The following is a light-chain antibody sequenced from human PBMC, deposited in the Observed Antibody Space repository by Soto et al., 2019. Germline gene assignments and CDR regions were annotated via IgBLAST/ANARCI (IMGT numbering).Light chain of an antibody. V-gene: IGKV3-11*01. CDR3: QQRSNWPWT. CDR2: AAS. J-gene: IGKJ1*01. Sequence: EVVMSQAPSTLSWSPVERATLAGRASQSVSSNFAWYQQKPGQTPRLLIYAASTRATGIPARFSGSGSGTDFTLTISSLEPEDFAVYYCQQRSNWPWTFGQGTKVDI. CDR1: QSVSSN.